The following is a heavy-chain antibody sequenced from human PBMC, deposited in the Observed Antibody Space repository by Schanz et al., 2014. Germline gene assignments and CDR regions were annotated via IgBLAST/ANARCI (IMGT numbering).Heavy chain of an antibody. CDR3: ARGGRTTYNYYYGMDV. Sequence: QVQLQESGPGLVKPSETLSLTCTVSSASIRTYYWSWIRQPPGKGLEWIANIYYSGSTYYNPSLKSRVTISVDTSKNQFSRKLSSVTAADTAVYYCARGGRTTYNYYYGMDVWGQGTTVTVSS. J-gene: IGHJ6*02. D-gene: IGHD1-1*01. CDR1: SASIRTYY. V-gene: IGHV4-59*12. CDR2: IYYSGST.